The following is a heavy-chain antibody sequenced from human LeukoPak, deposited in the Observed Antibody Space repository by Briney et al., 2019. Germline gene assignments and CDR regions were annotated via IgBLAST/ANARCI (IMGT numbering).Heavy chain of an antibody. CDR3: ARDLGRMIAAAGNWFDP. J-gene: IGHJ5*02. CDR2: INTNTGNP. V-gene: IGHV7-4-1*02. D-gene: IGHD6-13*01. CDR1: GYTFTSYA. Sequence: ASVKVSCKASGYTFTSYAMNWVRQAPGQGLEWMGWINTNTGNPTYAQGFTGRFVFSLDTSVSTAYLQISSLKAEDTAVYYCARDLGRMIAAAGNWFDPWGQGTLVTVSS.